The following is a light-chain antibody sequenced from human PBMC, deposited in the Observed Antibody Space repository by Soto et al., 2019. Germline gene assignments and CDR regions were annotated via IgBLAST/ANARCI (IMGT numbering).Light chain of an antibody. V-gene: IGLV2-8*01. CDR2: EVY. CDR3: SSYVGTNSYV. CDR1: SSDVGGYNY. Sequence: QSALTQPPSASGSPGQSVTISCTGTSSDVGGYNYVSWYQHHPGKAPKLIIYEVYKRPSGVPDRFSGSKSGNTAALTVSGLQAEDEADYYCSSYVGTNSYVFGTRTKVTVL. J-gene: IGLJ1*01.